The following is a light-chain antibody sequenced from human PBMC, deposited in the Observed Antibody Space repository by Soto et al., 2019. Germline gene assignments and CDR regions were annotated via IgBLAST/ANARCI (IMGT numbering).Light chain of an antibody. V-gene: IGKV3-15*01. CDR3: QQYGSSPTT. J-gene: IGKJ1*01. Sequence: EIVMTQSPATLSVSPGERATLSCRASQSVYNNLAWYQQKPGQAPRLLIYGASTRATGIPARFSGSGSGTEFTLTISSLQSEDFAVYHCQQYGSSPTTFGQGTKVEIK. CDR2: GAS. CDR1: QSVYNN.